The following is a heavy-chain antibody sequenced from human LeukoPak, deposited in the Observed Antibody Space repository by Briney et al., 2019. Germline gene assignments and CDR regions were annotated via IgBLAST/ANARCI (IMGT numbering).Heavy chain of an antibody. D-gene: IGHD3-10*01. CDR3: ARVVSMVRGVNRRLDYMDV. V-gene: IGHV4-59*01. CDR2: IYYSGST. Sequence: PSETLSLNCTVSGGSISSYYWSWIRQPPGKGLEWIGYIYYSGSTNYNPSLKSRVTITVDTSKNQFSLTPSSVTDPASAVYYCARVVSMVRGVNRRLDYMDVWGKGTTVTGSS. CDR1: GGSISSYY. J-gene: IGHJ6*03.